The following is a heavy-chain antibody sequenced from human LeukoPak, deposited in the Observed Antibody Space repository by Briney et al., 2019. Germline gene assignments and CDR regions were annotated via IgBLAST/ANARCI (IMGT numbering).Heavy chain of an antibody. J-gene: IGHJ4*02. CDR1: GYTFTSYG. V-gene: IGHV1-18*01. D-gene: IGHD3/OR15-3a*01. CDR3: ARGRGRGTTYYSFAY. CDR2: ISAYNGNT. Sequence: ASVKVSCKASGYTFTSYGISWVRQAPGQGLEWMGWISAYNGNTNYAQKFQGRVTMTTDTSTSTAYMELRSLTSDDTAVYYCARGRGRGTTYYSFAYWGQGTLVTVSS.